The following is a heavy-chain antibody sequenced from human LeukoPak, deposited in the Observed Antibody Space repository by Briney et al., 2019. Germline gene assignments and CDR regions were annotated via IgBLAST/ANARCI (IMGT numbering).Heavy chain of an antibody. V-gene: IGHV3-23*01. D-gene: IGHD1-26*01. CDR2: ISGSGGST. J-gene: IGHJ3*02. CDR1: GFTFSSYA. Sequence: SGGSLRLSCAASGFTFSSYAMSWVRQAPGKGLEWVSAISGSGGSTYYADSVKGRFTISRDNSKNTLYLQMNSLRAEDTAVYYCARLDVVGATPTDAFDIWGQGAMVTVSS. CDR3: ARLDVVGATPTDAFDI.